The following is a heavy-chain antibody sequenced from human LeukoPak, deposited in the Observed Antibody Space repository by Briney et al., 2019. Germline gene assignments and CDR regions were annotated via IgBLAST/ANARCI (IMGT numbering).Heavy chain of an antibody. CDR1: GGTYSSYA. D-gene: IGHD4-17*01. V-gene: IGHV1-69*06. Sequence: TEKVSCKACGGTYSSYAISWVRQAPGQGLEWMGGHIPLFGTANYAQKFQGRDTITADKSTSTGYMELSSLRSEDSAVYYCASYYGDYGSGMDVCGKGTTVTVSS. CDR3: ASYYGDYGSGMDV. CDR2: HIPLFGTA. J-gene: IGHJ6*04.